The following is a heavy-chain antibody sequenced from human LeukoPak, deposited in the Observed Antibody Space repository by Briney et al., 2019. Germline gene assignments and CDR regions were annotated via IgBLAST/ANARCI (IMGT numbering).Heavy chain of an antibody. CDR2: IYYSGST. V-gene: IGHV4-59*01. Sequence: SETLSLTCTVSGGSISSYYWSWIRQPPGKGLEWIGYIYYSGSTNYNPSLKSRVTISVDTSKNQFSLKLSSVTAADMAVYYCARGVTYDSSGFTWVYYFDYWGQGTLVTVSS. CDR3: ARGVTYDSSGFTWVYYFDY. J-gene: IGHJ4*02. D-gene: IGHD3-22*01. CDR1: GGSISSYY.